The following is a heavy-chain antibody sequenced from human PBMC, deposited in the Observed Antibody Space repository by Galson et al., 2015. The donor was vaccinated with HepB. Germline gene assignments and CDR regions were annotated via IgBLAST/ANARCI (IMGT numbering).Heavy chain of an antibody. D-gene: IGHD3-10*01. CDR1: GFTFSSYS. J-gene: IGHJ4*02. CDR2: ISSSSSTI. V-gene: IGHV3-48*01. Sequence: SLRLSCAASGFTFSSYSMNWVRQAPGKGLEWVSYISSSSSTIYYADSVKGRFTISRDNAKSSLYLQMNSLRAEDTAVYYCARDRVYVDYYGSGSYPIDYWGQGTLVTVSS. CDR3: ARDRVYVDYYGSGSYPIDY.